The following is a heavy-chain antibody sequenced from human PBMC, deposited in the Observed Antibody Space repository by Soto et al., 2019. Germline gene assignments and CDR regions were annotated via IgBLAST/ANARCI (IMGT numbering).Heavy chain of an antibody. J-gene: IGHJ4*02. CDR3: ASVTFGGIVLAH. V-gene: IGHV4-59*01. CDR1: AASFSKYY. D-gene: IGHD3-16*01. Sequence: SETLSLTCTVSAASFSKYYWTWIRQPPGKGLEWIGYIYFNGNTKYNPSLEGRLTISIDTSKKEFSLKLTSVTAADAAVYYCASVTFGGIVLAHWGQGTLVTVSS. CDR2: IYFNGNT.